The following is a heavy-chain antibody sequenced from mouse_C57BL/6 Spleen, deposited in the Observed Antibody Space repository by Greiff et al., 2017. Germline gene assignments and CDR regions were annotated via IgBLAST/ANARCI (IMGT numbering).Heavy chain of an antibody. J-gene: IGHJ2*01. D-gene: IGHD6-1*01. Sequence: VQLVESGAELVRPGASVKLSCKASGYAFTNYLIEWVKQRPGQGLEWIGVINPGGGGTNYNEKFKGKATLTADKSSSTAYMQLSSLTSEDSAVSFCASSGGAPNYFDYWGQGTTLTVSS. CDR1: GYAFTNYL. CDR3: ASSGGAPNYFDY. V-gene: IGHV1-54*01. CDR2: INPGGGGT.